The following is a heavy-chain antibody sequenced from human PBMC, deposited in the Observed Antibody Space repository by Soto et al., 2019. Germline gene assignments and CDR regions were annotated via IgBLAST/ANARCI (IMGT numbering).Heavy chain of an antibody. CDR3: ARGSTVAAILFDY. V-gene: IGHV4-31*03. J-gene: IGHJ4*02. CDR2: IYYSGST. Sequence: QVQLQESGPGLVKPSQTLSLTCTVSGDSISSGGYYWSWIRQHPGKGLEWIGYIYYSGSTYYNPSLKGRVIISVDTSKTQFSLKLSSVTAADTAVYYCARGSTVAAILFDYWGQGTLVTVSS. CDR1: GDSISSGGYY. D-gene: IGHD2-15*01.